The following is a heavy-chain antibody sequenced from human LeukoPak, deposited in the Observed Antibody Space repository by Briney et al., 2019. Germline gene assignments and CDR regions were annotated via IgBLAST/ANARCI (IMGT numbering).Heavy chain of an antibody. D-gene: IGHD2-2*01. CDR2: IIGNSAAI. CDR1: GFTFSIYA. V-gene: IGHV3-23*01. J-gene: IGHJ4*02. Sequence: PGGSLRLSCAASGFTFSIYAMNWVRQAPGKGLEWVSVIIGNSAAIYYADSVRGRFTISRDNSKSTLYLQMNSLRAEDTAVYYCAASLPNIVVVPATKGPFGYWGQGTLVTVSS. CDR3: AASLPNIVVVPATKGPFGY.